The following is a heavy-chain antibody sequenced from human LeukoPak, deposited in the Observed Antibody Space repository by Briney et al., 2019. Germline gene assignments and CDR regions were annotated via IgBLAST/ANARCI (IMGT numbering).Heavy chain of an antibody. CDR1: GFTFSSYG. J-gene: IGHJ4*02. V-gene: IGHV3-30*03. D-gene: IGHD6-19*01. Sequence: PGGSLRLSCAASGFTFSSYGIHWVRQAPGKGLEWVAVISYDGSNKYYADSVKGRFTISRDNSKNTLYLQMNSLRAEDTAVYYCAGEGRGSSGWYYFDYWGQGTLVTVSS. CDR2: ISYDGSNK. CDR3: AGEGRGSSGWYYFDY.